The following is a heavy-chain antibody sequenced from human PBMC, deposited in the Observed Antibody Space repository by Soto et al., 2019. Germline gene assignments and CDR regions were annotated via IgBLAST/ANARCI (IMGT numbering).Heavy chain of an antibody. CDR3: ARVPLGYYYDSSGYPYGMDV. V-gene: IGHV1-18*04. J-gene: IGHJ6*02. CDR1: GYTFTSYG. D-gene: IGHD3-22*01. Sequence: VAAVQVSCKASGYTFTSYGISWVRQAPGQGLEWMGWISAYNGNTNYAQKLQGRVTMTTDTSTSTAYMELRSLRSDDTAVYYCARVPLGYYYDSSGYPYGMDVWGQGTTVTVSS. CDR2: ISAYNGNT.